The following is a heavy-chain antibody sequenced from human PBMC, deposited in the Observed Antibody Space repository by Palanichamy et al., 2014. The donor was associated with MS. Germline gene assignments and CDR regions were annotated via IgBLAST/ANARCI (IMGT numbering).Heavy chain of an antibody. V-gene: IGHV6-1*01. CDR3: ARGLLGVGTTWLGWVDI. D-gene: IGHD1-26*01. Sequence: QVQPQQSGPGLVKPSQTLSLTCAISGDSVSSNSAAWNWIRQSPSRGLEWLGRTYYKSKWYNDYAVSVKSRITINPDISKNQFSLQLNSVSPEDTAVYYCARGLLGVGTTWLGWVDIWGQGTMVTVSS. CDR2: TYYKSKWYN. J-gene: IGHJ3*02. CDR1: GDSVSSNSAA.